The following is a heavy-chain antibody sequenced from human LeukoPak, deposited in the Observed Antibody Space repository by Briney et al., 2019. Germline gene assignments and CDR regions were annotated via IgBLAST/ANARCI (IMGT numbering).Heavy chain of an antibody. J-gene: IGHJ6*03. CDR3: AKDRCSNGVGCYYYYMDV. CDR2: IQYDGSNE. CDR1: RFTFSSYG. V-gene: IGHV3-30*02. D-gene: IGHD2-8*01. Sequence: GGSLRLSCAAPRFTFSSYGMHWVRQAPGKGLEWVAYIQYDGSNEQYADSVKGRFSISRDSPKNILYLQMNSLRAEDTAVYYCAKDRCSNGVGCYYYYMDVWGKGTSVTISS.